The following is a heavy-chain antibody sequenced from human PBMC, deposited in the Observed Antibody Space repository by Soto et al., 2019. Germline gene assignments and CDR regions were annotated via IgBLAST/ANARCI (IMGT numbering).Heavy chain of an antibody. CDR3: ARAWRGPGPRTPGSYYYGMDV. CDR1: GSSISSSNW. V-gene: IGHV4-4*02. J-gene: IGHJ6*02. CDR2: LYHSGST. Sequence: SQTLSLPCAVSGSSISSSNWWSWVRQPPGKGLQWIGELYHSGSTNYNPSLKSRVSISVHKSKNQFSLKLSSGTAADTALYYSARAWRGPGPRTPGSYYYGMDVWGRGSTVTVSS. D-gene: IGHD5-12*01.